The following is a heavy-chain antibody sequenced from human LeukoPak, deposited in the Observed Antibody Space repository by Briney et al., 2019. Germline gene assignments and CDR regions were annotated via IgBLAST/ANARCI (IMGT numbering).Heavy chain of an antibody. D-gene: IGHD1-26*01. CDR1: GFTFSSYG. CDR3: ARRGSYYGDSMDY. V-gene: IGHV3-30*02. CDR2: IRYDGSNK. Sequence: PGGSLRLSCAASGFTFSSYGMHWVRQAPGKGLEWVAFIRYDGSNKYYADSVKGRFTISRDNSKNTLYLHMGSLRAEDMAVYYCARRGSYYGDSMDYWGQGTLVTVSS. J-gene: IGHJ4*02.